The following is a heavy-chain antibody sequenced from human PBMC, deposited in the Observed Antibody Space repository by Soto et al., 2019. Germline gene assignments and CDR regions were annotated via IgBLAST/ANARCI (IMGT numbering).Heavy chain of an antibody. CDR3: ARNPANTGYFEY. CDR1: GYTFTSYD. D-gene: IGHD2-8*02. Sequence: QVQLVQSGAEVKKPGASVKVSCKASGYTFTSYDINWVRQAPGQGLEWMGWMNPNTGNTGYAQKFQGRFILTRDTSISTAYMELSSLTSEDTAEYYCARNPANTGYFEYRGQGTLVTVSS. V-gene: IGHV1-8*01. CDR2: MNPNTGNT. J-gene: IGHJ4*02.